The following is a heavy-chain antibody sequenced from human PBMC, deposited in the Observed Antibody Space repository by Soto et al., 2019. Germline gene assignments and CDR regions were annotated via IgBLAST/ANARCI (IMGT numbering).Heavy chain of an antibody. V-gene: IGHV4-4*02. J-gene: IGHJ4*02. CDR1: GGSISSNNW. CDR2: IYHSGST. CDR3: ARREGDCRGGSCPFYHD. Sequence: QVQLQESGPGLVKPSETLSLTCAVSGGSISSNNWWSWVRQTPGKGLEGIGEIYHSGSTNYNPSLKSRVTISLDKSKNQFSLSLTSMTAADTAVYYCARREGDCRGGSCPFYHDWGQGTLVTASS. D-gene: IGHD2-15*01.